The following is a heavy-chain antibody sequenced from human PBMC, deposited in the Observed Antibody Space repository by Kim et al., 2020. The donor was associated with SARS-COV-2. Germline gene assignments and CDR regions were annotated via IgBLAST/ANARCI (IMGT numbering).Heavy chain of an antibody. Sequence: YTPSLKSRVTISVDTSKNQFSLKLSSVTAADTAVYYCARGTRWFGDAFDIWGQGTMVTVSS. D-gene: IGHD3-10*01. CDR3: ARGTRWFGDAFDI. V-gene: IGHV4-31*02. J-gene: IGHJ3*02.